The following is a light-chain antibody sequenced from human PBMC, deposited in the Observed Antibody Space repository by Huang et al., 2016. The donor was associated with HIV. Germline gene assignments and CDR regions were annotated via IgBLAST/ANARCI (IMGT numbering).Light chain of an antibody. CDR3: LQHNTYPWT. CDR1: QGISNY. V-gene: IGKV1-17*03. J-gene: IGKJ1*01. Sequence: DIQMTQSPSVMSASVGDRVTITCRASQGISNYLAQFQQKPGKGPKRLIYAASNLQSGLPSRISGSGSETEFTLTISSLQPEDFATYYCLQHNTYPWTFGQGTKVEIK. CDR2: AAS.